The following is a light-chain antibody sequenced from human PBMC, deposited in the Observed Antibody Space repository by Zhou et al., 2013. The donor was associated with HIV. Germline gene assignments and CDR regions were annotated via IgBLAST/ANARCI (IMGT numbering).Light chain of an antibody. Sequence: DIQMTQSPSSLSASIGDRVAITCRASQSISIYVNWYQQKAGKAPKLLIYGASSLASGVPSRFSGSGSGTDFTLTISSLQPEDFATYYCQQAYIFPRTFGPGTKVDIK. CDR1: QSISIY. CDR2: GAS. V-gene: IGKV1-39*01. J-gene: IGKJ3*01. CDR3: QQAYIFPRT.